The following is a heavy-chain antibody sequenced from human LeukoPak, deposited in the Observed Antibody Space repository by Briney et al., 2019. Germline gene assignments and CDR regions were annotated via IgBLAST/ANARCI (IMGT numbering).Heavy chain of an antibody. CDR2: ITYSVST. Sequence: PSETLSLTCTVPVDSISSNDCQWGWLRHPPGKGLDRIGTITYSVSTYYSPSLKSRITMSLDTSTKQSSLKLTSVTAADTAVYYCARHRLHDYGGLGWFDPWGQGTRVTVSS. V-gene: IGHV4-39*01. D-gene: IGHD4-23*01. CDR3: ARHRLHDYGGLGWFDP. CDR1: VDSISSNDCQ. J-gene: IGHJ5*02.